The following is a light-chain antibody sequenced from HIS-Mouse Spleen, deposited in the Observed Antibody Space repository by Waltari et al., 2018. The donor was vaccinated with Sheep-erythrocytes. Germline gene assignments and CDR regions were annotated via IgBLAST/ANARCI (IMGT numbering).Light chain of an antibody. J-gene: IGKJ2*01. V-gene: IGKV3-11*01. CDR3: QQRSNWYT. CDR1: QSVSSY. Sequence: EIVLTQSPATLSLSPGERATLSCRASQSVSSYLAWYQQKPGQAPRLLIYDASNSATSIPARFSGSGSGTDFTLTISSLEPEDFAVYYCQQRSNWYTFGQGTKLEIK. CDR2: DAS.